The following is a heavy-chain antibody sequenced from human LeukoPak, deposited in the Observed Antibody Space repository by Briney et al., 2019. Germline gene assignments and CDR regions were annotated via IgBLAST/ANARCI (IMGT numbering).Heavy chain of an antibody. J-gene: IGHJ4*02. CDR2: IYDSGST. D-gene: IGHD5-12*01. Sequence: PSETLSLTCTVSGYSISSGYYWGWIRQPPGKGLEWIGYIYDSGSTNYNPSLKSRVTISVDTSKNQFSLKLSSVTAADTAVYYCARGGMATTLVPFDYWGQGTLVTVSS. CDR1: GYSISSGYY. V-gene: IGHV4-38-2*02. CDR3: ARGGMATTLVPFDY.